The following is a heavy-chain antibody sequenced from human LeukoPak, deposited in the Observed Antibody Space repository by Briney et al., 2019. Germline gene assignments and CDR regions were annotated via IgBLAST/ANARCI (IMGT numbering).Heavy chain of an antibody. D-gene: IGHD3-9*01. CDR1: GFTFSNYW. V-gene: IGHV3-7*01. CDR3: AKGVKVPLLRYFSYYMDV. Sequence: PGGSLRLSCAASGFTFSNYWMSWVRQAPGKGLEWVANIKEDGSDKYYVDSVKGRFSISRGNSKNTLYLQINSLRAEDTAVYYCAKGVKVPLLRYFSYYMDVWGKGTTVTISS. CDR2: IKEDGSDK. J-gene: IGHJ6*03.